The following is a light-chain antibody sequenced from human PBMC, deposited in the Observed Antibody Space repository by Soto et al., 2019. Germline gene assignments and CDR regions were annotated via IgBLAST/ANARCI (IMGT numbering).Light chain of an antibody. CDR2: KAS. CDR3: QQYNTPRYP. CDR1: QSISSW. J-gene: IGKJ2*01. V-gene: IGKV1-5*03. Sequence: DIQMTQSPSTLSASVGDRVTITCRASQSISSWLAWYQQKPGKAPKLLIYKASSLESGVPSRFSGSGSGTEFTLTISSLQPADFATHYCQQYNTPRYPFGQGTQVDIK.